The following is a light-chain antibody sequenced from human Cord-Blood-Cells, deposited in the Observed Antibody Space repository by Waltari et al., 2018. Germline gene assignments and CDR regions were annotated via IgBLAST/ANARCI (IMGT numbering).Light chain of an antibody. V-gene: IGLV2-14*01. Sequence: QSALTQPASVSRSPGQSITIPCTGTSSDVGGYNYVSWYQQHPGKAPKLMIYDVSNRPSGVSNRFSGSKSGNTASLTISGLQAEDEADYYCSSYTSSSTVVFGGGTKLTVL. J-gene: IGLJ2*01. CDR3: SSYTSSSTVV. CDR2: DVS. CDR1: SSDVGGYNY.